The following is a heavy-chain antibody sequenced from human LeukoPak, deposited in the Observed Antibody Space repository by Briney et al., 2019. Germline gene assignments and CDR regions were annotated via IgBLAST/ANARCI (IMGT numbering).Heavy chain of an antibody. Sequence: GGSLRLSCAASAFTFRSYGMHWVRQAPGKGLEWVAFIRYHGSDKYYADSVKDRFTISRDNSKNTLYLQMNSLRAEDTAVYYCAKKWSGDYDSSGVNDAFDIWGQGAMVTVSS. CDR2: IRYHGSDK. CDR1: AFTFRSYG. D-gene: IGHD3-22*01. J-gene: IGHJ3*02. V-gene: IGHV3-30*02. CDR3: AKKWSGDYDSSGVNDAFDI.